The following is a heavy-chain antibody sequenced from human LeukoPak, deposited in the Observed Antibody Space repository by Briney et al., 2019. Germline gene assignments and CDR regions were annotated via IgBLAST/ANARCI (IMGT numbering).Heavy chain of an antibody. D-gene: IGHD1/OR15-1a*01. V-gene: IGHV3-23*01. CDR2: ISGSGGYT. Sequence: GGSLRLSCAASGFTFNNYAMNRVRQAPGKGLEWVSYISGSGGYTYYTDSVKGRFTISRDNSKNTLYVQMNSLRAEDTAVYYCAIRSNNSAFDIWGQGTMVTVSS. CDR1: GFTFNNYA. J-gene: IGHJ3*02. CDR3: AIRSNNSAFDI.